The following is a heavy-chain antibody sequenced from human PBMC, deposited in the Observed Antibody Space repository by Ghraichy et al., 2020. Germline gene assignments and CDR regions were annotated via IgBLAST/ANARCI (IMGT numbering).Heavy chain of an antibody. J-gene: IGHJ4*02. CDR3: ARLDNPDILTGYYMDY. D-gene: IGHD3-9*01. V-gene: IGHV4-4*09. CDR1: GGSISSYY. Sequence: SETLSLTCTVSGGSISSYYWSWIRQPPGKGLEWIGYIYTSGSTNYNPSLKSRVTISVDTSKNQFSLKLSSVTAADTAVYYCARLDNPDILTGYYMDYWGQGTLVTVSS. CDR2: IYTSGST.